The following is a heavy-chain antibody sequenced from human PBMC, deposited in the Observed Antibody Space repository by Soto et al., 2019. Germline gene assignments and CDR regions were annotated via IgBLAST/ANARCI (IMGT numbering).Heavy chain of an antibody. Sequence: LSLTCTVSGGSISSYYWSWIRQPPGKGLEWIGYIYYSGSTNYNPSLKSRVTISVDTSKNQFSLKLSSVTAADTAVYYCAIPRSYCGGDCYDAFDIWGQGTMVTVSS. CDR1: GGSISSYY. D-gene: IGHD2-21*01. J-gene: IGHJ3*02. CDR2: IYYSGST. V-gene: IGHV4-59*08. CDR3: AIPRSYCGGDCYDAFDI.